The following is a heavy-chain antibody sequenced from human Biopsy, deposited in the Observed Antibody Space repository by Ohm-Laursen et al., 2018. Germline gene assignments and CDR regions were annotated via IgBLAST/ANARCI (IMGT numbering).Heavy chain of an antibody. CDR1: GDSISNKDAA. CDR2: TYYRTQWFF. J-gene: IGHJ5*02. CDR3: ARETPTGIPFNWFDP. D-gene: IGHD1-1*01. Sequence: SETLSLICAISGDSISNKDAAWDWIRRSPSRGLEWLGRTYYRTQWFFDYAVFVRSRISIKPDTSKNQFSLELNSVTPEDTAVYFCARETPTGIPFNWFDPWGQGTLVTVSS. V-gene: IGHV6-1*01.